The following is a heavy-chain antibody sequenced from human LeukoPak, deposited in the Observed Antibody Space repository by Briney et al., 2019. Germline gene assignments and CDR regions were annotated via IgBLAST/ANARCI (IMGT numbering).Heavy chain of an antibody. CDR3: ARDRRIAVAGTISYYYYGMDV. V-gene: IGHV1-18*01. J-gene: IGHJ6*02. CDR1: GYTFTSYG. Sequence: ASVKVSCKASGYTFTSYGISWVRQAPGQGLEWMGWISAYNGNTNYAQKLQGRVTMTTDTSTSTAYMELRGLRSDDTAVYYCARDRRIAVAGTISYYYYGMDVWGQGTTVTVSS. CDR2: ISAYNGNT. D-gene: IGHD6-19*01.